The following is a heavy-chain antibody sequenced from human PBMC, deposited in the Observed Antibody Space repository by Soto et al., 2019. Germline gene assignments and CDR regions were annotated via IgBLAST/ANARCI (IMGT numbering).Heavy chain of an antibody. Sequence: QVLMHESGPGLVKPSETLSLTCTVSGASVSSGNQTWGWIRQPPGKRLEWIGFIYNSVITNYSPSLKGRVSISADTSRNQFSLKVTSVTAADTAVYYCARGWDANSWGQGALVTVSS. J-gene: IGHJ4*02. D-gene: IGHD6-19*01. CDR3: ARGWDANS. V-gene: IGHV4-61*01. CDR2: IYNSVIT. CDR1: GASVSSGNQT.